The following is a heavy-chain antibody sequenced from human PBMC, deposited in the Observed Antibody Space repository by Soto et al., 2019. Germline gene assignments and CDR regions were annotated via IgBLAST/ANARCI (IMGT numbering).Heavy chain of an antibody. CDR3: ARSSSRYSGYDYDY. D-gene: IGHD5-12*01. V-gene: IGHV4-59*08. CDR2: IYYSGST. Sequence: SETLSLTCTVSGGSISSYYWSWIRQPPGKGLEWIGYIYYSGSTNYNPSLKSRVTISVDTSKNQFSLKLSSVPAADTAVYYCARSSSRYSGYDYDYWGQGTLVTVSS. CDR1: GGSISSYY. J-gene: IGHJ4*02.